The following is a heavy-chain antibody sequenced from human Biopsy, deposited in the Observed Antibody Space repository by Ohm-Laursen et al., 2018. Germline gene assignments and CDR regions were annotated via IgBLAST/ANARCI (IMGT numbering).Heavy chain of an antibody. CDR1: RDSISNYY. Sequence: TLSLTCTVSRDSISNYYWTWIRQSPGKGLEWIGYIYYTGGTNYNPSVKSRVTISVDTSKNQFSLKLNSVTAADTAVYFCARVRGGFLEWFDYWGQGTLITVSS. CDR2: IYYTGGT. D-gene: IGHD3-3*01. V-gene: IGHV4-59*01. CDR3: ARVRGGFLEWFDY. J-gene: IGHJ5*01.